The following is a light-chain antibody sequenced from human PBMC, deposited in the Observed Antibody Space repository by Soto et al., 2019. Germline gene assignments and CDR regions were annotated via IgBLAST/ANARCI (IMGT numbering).Light chain of an antibody. Sequence: EIVMTQSPATLSVSPGERAILSCRASQTVSNNLAWYQEKPVQAPRLLISGASSRATGVPARFSGSGSGTEFTPTISSLQSEDFAVYYCQQYYNWPSFGTGTKVDIK. CDR3: QQYYNWPS. CDR1: QTVSNN. V-gene: IGKV3-15*01. CDR2: GAS. J-gene: IGKJ3*01.